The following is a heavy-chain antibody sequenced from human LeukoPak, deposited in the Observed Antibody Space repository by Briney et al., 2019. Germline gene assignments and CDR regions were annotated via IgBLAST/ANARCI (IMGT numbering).Heavy chain of an antibody. CDR2: IYYSGST. CDR1: GGSISSSSYY. CDR3: APRLRFGEFAY. D-gene: IGHD3-10*01. V-gene: IGHV4-39*07. J-gene: IGHJ4*02. Sequence: SETLSLTCTVSGGSISSSSYYWGWIRQPPGTGLEWIGSIYYSGSTYYNPSLKSRVTISVDTSKNQFSLKLSSVTAADTAVYYCAPRLRFGEFAYWGQGTLVTVSS.